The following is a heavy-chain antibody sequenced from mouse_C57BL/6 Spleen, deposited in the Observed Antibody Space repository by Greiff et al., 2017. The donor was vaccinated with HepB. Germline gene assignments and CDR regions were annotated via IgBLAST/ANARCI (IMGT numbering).Heavy chain of an antibody. V-gene: IGHV14-1*01. CDR1: GFNIQDSY. CDR3: TTPTVVADWYFDV. J-gene: IGHJ1*03. CDR2: IDPEDGDT. D-gene: IGHD1-1*01. Sequence: VQLQQSGAELVRPGASVKLSSTASGFNIQDSYMHWVKQRPEQGLEWIGRIDPEDGDTEYAPKFQGKATMTADTSSTTAYLQLSILTSEDTAVYYCTTPTVVADWYFDVWGTGTTVTVSA.